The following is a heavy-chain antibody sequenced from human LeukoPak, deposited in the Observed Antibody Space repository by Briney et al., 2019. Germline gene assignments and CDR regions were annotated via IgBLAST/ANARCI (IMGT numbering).Heavy chain of an antibody. D-gene: IGHD3-10*01. V-gene: IGHV3-30-3*01. Sequence: PGGSLRLSCAASGFTFSSYAMHWVRQAPGKGLEWVAVISYDGSNKYYADSVKGRFTISRDNSKNTLYLQMNSLRAEDTAVYYCARDEAPGTIYYVRETQFDYWGQGTLVTVSS. J-gene: IGHJ4*02. CDR3: ARDEAPGTIYYVRETQFDY. CDR1: GFTFSSYA. CDR2: ISYDGSNK.